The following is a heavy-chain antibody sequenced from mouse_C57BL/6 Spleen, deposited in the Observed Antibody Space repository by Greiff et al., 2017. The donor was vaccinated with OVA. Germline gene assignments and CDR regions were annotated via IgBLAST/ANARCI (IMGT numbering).Heavy chain of an antibody. V-gene: IGHV1-15*01. CDR1: GYTFTDYE. Sequence: QVQLKQSGAELVRPGASVTLSCKASGYTFTDYEMHWVKQTPVHGLEWIGAIDPETGGTAYNQKFKGKAILTADKSSSTAYMELRSLTSEDSAVYYCTSGWLRRGAYWGQGTLVTVSA. J-gene: IGHJ3*01. CDR2: IDPETGGT. D-gene: IGHD2-2*01. CDR3: TSGWLRRGAY.